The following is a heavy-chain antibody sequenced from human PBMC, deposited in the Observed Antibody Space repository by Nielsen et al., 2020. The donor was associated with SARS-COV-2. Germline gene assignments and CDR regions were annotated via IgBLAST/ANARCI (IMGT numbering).Heavy chain of an antibody. Sequence: SETLSLTCAVYGGSFSGYYWSWIRQPPGKGLEWIAEINHSGSTNYNPSLKSRVTISVDTSKNQFSLKLSSVTAADTAVYYCARESGSTPTSDYWGQGTLVTVSS. CDR2: INHSGST. J-gene: IGHJ4*02. V-gene: IGHV4-34*01. CDR3: ARESGSTPTSDY. D-gene: IGHD1-26*01. CDR1: GGSFSGYY.